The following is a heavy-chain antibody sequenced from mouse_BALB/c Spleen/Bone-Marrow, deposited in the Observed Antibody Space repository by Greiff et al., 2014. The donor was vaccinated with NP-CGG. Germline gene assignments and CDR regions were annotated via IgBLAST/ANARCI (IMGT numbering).Heavy chain of an antibody. J-gene: IGHJ2*01. CDR3: ARLRRYYGYFDY. Sequence: EVKLMESGGGLVQPGGSRKLSCAASGFTFSSFGMHWVRQAPEKGLEWVAYISSGSSTTYYADTVKGRFTISRDNPKNTLFLQMTSLRSEDTAMYYCARLRRYYGYFDYWGQGTTLTVSS. D-gene: IGHD1-1*01. V-gene: IGHV5-17*02. CDR1: GFTFSSFG. CDR2: ISSGSSTT.